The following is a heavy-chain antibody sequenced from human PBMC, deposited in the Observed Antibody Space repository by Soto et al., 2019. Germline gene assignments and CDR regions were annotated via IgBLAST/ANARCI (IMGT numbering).Heavy chain of an antibody. D-gene: IGHD5-12*01. CDR2: TYFRSKWYN. CDR3: AKGDNLGPKTGYAFDP. CDR1: GDSVSSNTAS. J-gene: IGHJ5*02. V-gene: IGHV6-1*01. Sequence: SQTLSLTCAISGDSVSSNTASWNWIRQSPSRGLEWLGRTYFRSKWYNDYAVSVKSRIILNPDPSNNQFSLQLNSVTPEDTAVYFCAKGDNLGPKTGYAFDPWGQGIMVTVSS.